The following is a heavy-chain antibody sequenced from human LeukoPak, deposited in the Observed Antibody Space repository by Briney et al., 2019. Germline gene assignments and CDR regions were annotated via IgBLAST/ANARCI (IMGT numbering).Heavy chain of an antibody. CDR1: GGSISSYY. Sequence: SETLSLTCTVSGGSISSYYWSWIRQPPGKGLEWIGYIYYSGSTNYNPSLKSRVTISVDTSKNQFSLKLSSVTAADTAVYYCARAWYSSSWGSYYFDYWGQGTLVTVSS. CDR3: ARAWYSSSWGSYYFDY. V-gene: IGHV4-59*08. J-gene: IGHJ4*02. D-gene: IGHD6-13*01. CDR2: IYYSGST.